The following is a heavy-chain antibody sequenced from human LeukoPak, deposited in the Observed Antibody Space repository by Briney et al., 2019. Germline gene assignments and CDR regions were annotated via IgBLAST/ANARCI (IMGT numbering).Heavy chain of an antibody. CDR3: AKDAYSSSWYSDY. V-gene: IGHV3-23*01. J-gene: IGHJ4*02. D-gene: IGHD6-13*01. CDR1: GFSFSSYA. Sequence: GGSLRLSCAASGFSFSSYAMSWVRQAPGKGREWVSSISGGGGGTHYADSVKGRFTISRDNSKNTLYLQMNSLRAEDTAVYYCAKDAYSSSWYSDYWGQGTLVTVSS. CDR2: ISGGGGGT.